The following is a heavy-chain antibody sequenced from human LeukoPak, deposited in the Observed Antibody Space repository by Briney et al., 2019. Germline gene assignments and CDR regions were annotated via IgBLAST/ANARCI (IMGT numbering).Heavy chain of an antibody. J-gene: IGHJ4*02. CDR1: GFTFSTYS. V-gene: IGHV3-21*01. D-gene: IGHD3-10*01. CDR3: ARDTITMVRGITGMGY. Sequence: GGSLRLSCAASGFTFSTYSMNWVRQAPGKGLERVSSISSSSSYIYYADSVKGRFTISRDSAKNSLYLQMNSLRAEDTAVYYCARDTITMVRGITGMGYWGQGTLVTVSS. CDR2: ISSSSSYI.